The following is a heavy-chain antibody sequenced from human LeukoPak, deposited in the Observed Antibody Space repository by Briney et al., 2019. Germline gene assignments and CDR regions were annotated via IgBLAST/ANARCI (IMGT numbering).Heavy chain of an antibody. Sequence: ASVKVSCKASGYTFTSYGISWVRQAPGQGLEWMGGIIPIFGTANYAQKFQGRVTITTDESTSTAYMELSSLRSEDTAVYYCARDLLSSHNRYCSSTSCYTLDYWGQGTLVTVSS. CDR3: ARDLLSSHNRYCSSTSCYTLDY. CDR2: IIPIFGTA. V-gene: IGHV1-69*05. D-gene: IGHD2-2*02. J-gene: IGHJ4*02. CDR1: GYTFTSYG.